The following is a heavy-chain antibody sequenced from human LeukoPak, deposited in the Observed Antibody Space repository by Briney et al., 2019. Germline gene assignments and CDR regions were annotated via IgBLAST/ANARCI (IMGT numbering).Heavy chain of an antibody. J-gene: IGHJ4*02. CDR3: ATRSSSSSSSYFDY. CDR2: IIPIFGTA. CDR1: GGTFSSYA. D-gene: IGHD6-6*01. Sequence: SVKVSCKASGGTFSSYAISWVRQAPGQGLEWMGGIIPIFGTANYAQKFQGRVTITADKSTGTAYMELSSLRSEDTAVYYCATRSSSSSSSYFDYWGQGTLVTVSS. V-gene: IGHV1-69*06.